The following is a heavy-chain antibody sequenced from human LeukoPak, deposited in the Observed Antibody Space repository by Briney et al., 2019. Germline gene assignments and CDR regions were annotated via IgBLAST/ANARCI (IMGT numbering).Heavy chain of an antibody. CDR1: GDSISTYD. D-gene: IGHD3-10*01. CDR2: VYYTGST. Sequence: SETLSLSCIVSGDSISTYDWSWIRQPPGKGLELIGYVYYTGSTNYNPPLKNRLIITVNTSNNQFSLKLTSVTATDTAVYFCARGPLGDLFSDAFDIWGQGTKVTVSS. CDR3: ARGPLGDLFSDAFDI. J-gene: IGHJ3*02. V-gene: IGHV4-59*01.